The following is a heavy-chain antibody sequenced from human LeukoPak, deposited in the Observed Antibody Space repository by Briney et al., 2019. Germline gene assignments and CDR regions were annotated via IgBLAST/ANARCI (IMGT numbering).Heavy chain of an antibody. Sequence: SETLSLTCTVSGGSISSSSYYWGWIRQPPGKGLEWIGEINHSGSTNYNPSRKSRVTISVDTSKNQFSLKLSSVTAADTAVYYCARGRHYTRITSFAYWGQGTLVTVSS. V-gene: IGHV4-39*07. D-gene: IGHD3-3*01. J-gene: IGHJ4*02. CDR3: ARGRHYTRITSFAY. CDR2: INHSGST. CDR1: GGSISSSSYY.